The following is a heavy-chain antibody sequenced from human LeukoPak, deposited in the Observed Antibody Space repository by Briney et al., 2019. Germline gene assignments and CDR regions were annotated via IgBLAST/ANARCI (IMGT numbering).Heavy chain of an antibody. CDR1: GFTFSSYA. D-gene: IGHD6-19*01. J-gene: IGHJ4*02. Sequence: GGSRRLSCAASGFTFSSYAMSWVRQAPGKGLEWVSVISGSGGSTYSAESVKGRFTISRDNSKNTLYLQMNSLRVEDTAVYYCAKGPRASGWTYFDYWGQGTLVTVSS. CDR3: AKGPRASGWTYFDY. V-gene: IGHV3-23*01. CDR2: ISGSGGST.